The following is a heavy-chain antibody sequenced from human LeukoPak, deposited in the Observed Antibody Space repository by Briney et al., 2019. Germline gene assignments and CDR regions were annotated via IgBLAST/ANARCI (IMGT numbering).Heavy chain of an antibody. D-gene: IGHD5-12*01. V-gene: IGHV1-69*01. J-gene: IGHJ4*02. CDR3: ATVFLELGGPSGFDLVAANYYFDS. CDR1: GGTLRRFS. Sequence: ASVKVSCKASGGTLRRFSVNWVRQAPGRGPEWMGGIIPAFGTLIYARDFQDRVTITADESTSTAYMELSSLRSEDTAVYYCATVFLELGGPSGFDLVAANYYFDSWGQGTLVTVSS. CDR2: IIPAFGTL.